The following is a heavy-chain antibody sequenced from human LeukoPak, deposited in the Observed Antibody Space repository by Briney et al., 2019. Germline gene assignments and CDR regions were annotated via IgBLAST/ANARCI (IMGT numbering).Heavy chain of an antibody. J-gene: IGHJ4*02. V-gene: IGHV4-39*01. CDR1: GGSISSSIYY. CDR2: IYYSGST. CDR3: ARHTNRLNFDL. Sequence: SETLLHTCTVSGGSISSSIYYWGWTRQPPGKELEWIGSIYYSGSTYYNPSLKSRLTISVDTSKNQFSLNLSSVTAADTAVYYCARHTNRLNFDLWGQGPLVTVSS. D-gene: IGHD2-2*01.